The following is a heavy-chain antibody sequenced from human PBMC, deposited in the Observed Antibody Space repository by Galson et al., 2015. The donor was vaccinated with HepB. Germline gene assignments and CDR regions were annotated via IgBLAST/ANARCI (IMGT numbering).Heavy chain of an antibody. CDR2: IRYDGADK. CDR3: ARDRVPIAVAGRVFDY. D-gene: IGHD6-19*01. V-gene: IGHV3-30*04. J-gene: IGHJ4*02. CDR1: GFTFSSDA. Sequence: LRHSCPASGFTFSSDAMSWFRQAPGQGLEWVGVIRYDGADKYYGDTVKGRFTISRDISKNTLYLQMNSLRAEDTALYYCARDRVPIAVAGRVFDYWGQGTLVTVSS.